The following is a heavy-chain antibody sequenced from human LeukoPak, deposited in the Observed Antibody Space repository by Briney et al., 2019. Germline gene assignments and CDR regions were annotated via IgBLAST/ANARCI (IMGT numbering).Heavy chain of an antibody. J-gene: IGHJ6*03. CDR1: GFTFSTYS. Sequence: GGSLRLSCAGSGFTFSTYSIKWVRQAPGKGLEWVSHIGGSGSFIYYADSVKGRFTVSRDNAKNSVYLQMNSLRDEDTAVYFCARLLATLDYYYMDVWGKGTTVTV. CDR3: ARLLATLDYYYMDV. D-gene: IGHD3-3*02. V-gene: IGHV3-48*02. CDR2: IGGSGSFI.